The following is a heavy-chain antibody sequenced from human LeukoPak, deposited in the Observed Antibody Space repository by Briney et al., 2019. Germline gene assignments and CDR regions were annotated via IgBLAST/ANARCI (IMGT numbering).Heavy chain of an antibody. J-gene: IGHJ4*02. D-gene: IGHD2-15*01. CDR2: ISSSSSTI. CDR3: ARMFPKDGSVRYCSGGSCSNISPVY. Sequence: GGSLRLSCAASGFTFSSYSMNWVRQAPGKGLEWVSYISSSSSTIYYADSVKGRFTISRDNAKNSLYLQMNSLRAEDTAVYYCARMFPKDGSVRYCSGGSCSNISPVYWGQGTLVTVSS. CDR1: GFTFSSYS. V-gene: IGHV3-48*04.